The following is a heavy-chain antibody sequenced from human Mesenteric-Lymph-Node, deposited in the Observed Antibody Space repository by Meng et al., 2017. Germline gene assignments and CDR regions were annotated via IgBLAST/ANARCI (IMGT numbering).Heavy chain of an antibody. Sequence: SETLSLTCTVSGGSISSYYWSWIRQPPGKGLEWIGYIYYSGSTNYNPSLKSRVTISVDTSKNQFSLKLSSVTAADTAVYYCARRSSFLMGTFDIWGQGTMVTVSS. V-gene: IGHV4-59*01. D-gene: IGHD2-2*01. CDR3: ARRSSFLMGTFDI. CDR2: IYYSGST. J-gene: IGHJ3*02. CDR1: GGSISSYY.